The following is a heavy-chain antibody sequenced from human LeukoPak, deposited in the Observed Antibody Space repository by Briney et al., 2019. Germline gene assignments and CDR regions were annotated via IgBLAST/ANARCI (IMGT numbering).Heavy chain of an antibody. CDR1: GGSFSGYY. J-gene: IGHJ4*02. Sequence: SETLSLTCAVYGGSFSGYYWSWIRQPPGKGLEWIGEINHSGSTNYNPSLKSRVTISVDTSKNQFSLKLSSVTAADTAVYYCARGTNTASDTVTTTEFDYWGQGTLVTVSS. CDR2: INHSGST. CDR3: ARGTNTASDTVTTTEFDY. D-gene: IGHD4-17*01. V-gene: IGHV4-34*01.